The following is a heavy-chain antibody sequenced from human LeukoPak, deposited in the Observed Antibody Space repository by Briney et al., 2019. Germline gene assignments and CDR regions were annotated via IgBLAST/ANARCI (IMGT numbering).Heavy chain of an antibody. J-gene: IGHJ6*03. V-gene: IGHV4-34*01. Sequence: TSETLSLTCAVYGGSFSGYYWSWIRQPPGKGLEWIGEINHSGSTNYNPSLKSRVTISVDTSKNQFSLKLSSVTAADTAVYYCARGRAVVRTPYYYYMDVWGKGTTVTVSS. CDR2: INHSGST. D-gene: IGHD6-19*01. CDR3: ARGRAVVRTPYYYYMDV. CDR1: GGSFSGYY.